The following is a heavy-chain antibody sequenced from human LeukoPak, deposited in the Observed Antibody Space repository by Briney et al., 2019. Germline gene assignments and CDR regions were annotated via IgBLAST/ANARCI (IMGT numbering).Heavy chain of an antibody. CDR2: IYYSGST. CDR3: VRSADRVIRGVPPYYYYYMDV. Sequence: SETLSLTCTVSGGSISSYYWSWIRQPPGKGLEWIGYIYYSGSTDYIPSLKSRVTISVDTSKNQFSLKLTSVTAADTAVYYCVRSADRVIRGVPPYYYYYMDVWGKGATVTVSS. J-gene: IGHJ6*03. D-gene: IGHD3-10*01. V-gene: IGHV4-59*01. CDR1: GGSISSYY.